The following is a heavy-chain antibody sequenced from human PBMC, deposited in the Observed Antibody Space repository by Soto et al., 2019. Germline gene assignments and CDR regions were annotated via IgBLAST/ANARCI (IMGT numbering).Heavy chain of an antibody. D-gene: IGHD6-6*01. CDR1: GGCISSRNW. CDR2: IYQSGST. CDR3: AQDRLWGSSDRGAPDDFEV. J-gene: IGHJ3*01. V-gene: IGHV4-4*02. Sequence: QVHLQESGPGLVKPSGSLSLTCTVSGGCISSRNWWSWLRQSPTKGLEWIGEIYQSGSTNYNPSLESRVTISVDKSKNHFSLELTSLTAADTAVYYCAQDRLWGSSDRGAPDDFEVWGQGTMVTVS.